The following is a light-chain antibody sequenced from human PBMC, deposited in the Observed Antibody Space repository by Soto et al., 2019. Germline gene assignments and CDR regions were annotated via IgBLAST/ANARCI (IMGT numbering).Light chain of an antibody. V-gene: IGKV3-11*01. Sequence: IVLTQSPSTLSLSPWEIATLACRASQSIITYLAWYQQKPGQAPRLVIYGASSRATGIPARFSGSGSGTDFTLTIRSLEPEDFAVYYCQQRTNWPPWTFGQGTKVDIK. J-gene: IGKJ1*01. CDR2: GAS. CDR1: QSIITY. CDR3: QQRTNWPPWT.